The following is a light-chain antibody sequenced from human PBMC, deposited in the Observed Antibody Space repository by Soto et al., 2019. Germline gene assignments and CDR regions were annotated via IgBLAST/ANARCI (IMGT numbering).Light chain of an antibody. Sequence: IHMTQSPSSLSASVADRVTITCRASQRITTDLNWYQQKPGEAPKLLISTSGTLQRGVPSRFTGSGSGTDFTLTITGLQPADFATYFCQQTYNTPYTFGQGTKLEIK. CDR3: QQTYNTPYT. CDR2: TSG. J-gene: IGKJ2*01. V-gene: IGKV1-39*01. CDR1: QRITTD.